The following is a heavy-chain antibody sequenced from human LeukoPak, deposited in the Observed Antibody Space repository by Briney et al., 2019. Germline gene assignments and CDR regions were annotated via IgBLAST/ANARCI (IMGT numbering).Heavy chain of an antibody. V-gene: IGHV3-33*01. CDR2: IWYDGSNK. CDR1: GFTFSDYG. D-gene: IGHD3-10*01. J-gene: IGHJ4*02. Sequence: PGKSLRLSRTASGFTFSDYGMHWVRQPPGKGLEWVAIIWYDGSNKKYEDSVKGRFTISRDNSKNTLYLQMNSLRAEDTAMYYCSRGRRDYYASGAYAYPFEYWGQGTRVAVSS. CDR3: SRGRRDYYASGAYAYPFEY.